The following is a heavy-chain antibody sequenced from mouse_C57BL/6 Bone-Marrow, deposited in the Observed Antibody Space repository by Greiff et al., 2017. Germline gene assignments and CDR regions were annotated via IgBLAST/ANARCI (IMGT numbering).Heavy chain of an antibody. D-gene: IGHD1-1*01. Sequence: QVQLQQSGAELVKPGASVKMSCKASGYTFTSYWITWVKQRPGQGLEWIGDIYPGSGSTNYNEKFKSKATLTVDTSSSTAYMQLSSLTSEDSAVXYCARWDYGSSFGYWYFDVWGTGTTVTVSS. CDR3: ARWDYGSSFGYWYFDV. V-gene: IGHV1-55*01. J-gene: IGHJ1*03. CDR1: GYTFTSYW. CDR2: IYPGSGST.